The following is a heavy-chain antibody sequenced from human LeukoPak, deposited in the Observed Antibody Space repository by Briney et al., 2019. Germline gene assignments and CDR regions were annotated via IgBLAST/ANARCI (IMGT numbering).Heavy chain of an antibody. CDR2: PSGGST. V-gene: IGHV1-46*01. CDR3: ARAYYYDSSGYYPPYYYGMDV. D-gene: IGHD3-22*01. J-gene: IGHJ6*02. Sequence: PSGGSTRYAQKFQGRVTMTRDTSTSTVYMELSSLRSEDTAVYYCARAYYYDSSGYYPPYYYGMDVWGQGTTVTVSS.